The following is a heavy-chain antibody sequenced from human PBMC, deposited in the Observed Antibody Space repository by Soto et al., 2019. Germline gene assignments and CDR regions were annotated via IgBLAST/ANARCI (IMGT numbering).Heavy chain of an antibody. CDR1: GYTFTSYA. V-gene: IGHV1-3*01. D-gene: IGHD2-2*01. J-gene: IGHJ4*02. CDR2: INAGNGNT. Sequence: ASVKVSCKASGYTFTSYAMHWVRQTPGQRLEWMGWINAGNGNTKYSQKFQGRVTITRDTSASTAYMELSSLRSEDTAVYYCATPDFNIVVVPAAMWPSGYWGQGTLVTVS. CDR3: ATPDFNIVVVPAAMWPSGY.